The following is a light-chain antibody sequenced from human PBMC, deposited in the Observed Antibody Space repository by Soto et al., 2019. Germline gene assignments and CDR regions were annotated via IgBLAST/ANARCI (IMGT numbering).Light chain of an antibody. Sequence: EIQVTQSPSTLSRSVGDRITITSRASQTISSWLAWYQQKPGKAPKLLIYKASTLKSGVTSRFRGSGSGTEFTLTISGLQPDDFATYYCQHYNSYSEEFGQGTKVDIK. CDR1: QTISSW. CDR3: QHYNSYSEE. CDR2: KAS. V-gene: IGKV1-5*03. J-gene: IGKJ1*01.